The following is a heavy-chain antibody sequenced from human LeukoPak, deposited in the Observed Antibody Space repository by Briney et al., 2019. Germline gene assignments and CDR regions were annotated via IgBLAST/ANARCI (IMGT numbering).Heavy chain of an antibody. CDR1: GFTFSSYW. CDR2: IKQDGSEK. J-gene: IGHJ4*02. D-gene: IGHD6-19*01. Sequence: GGSLRLSCAASGFTFSSYWMSWVRQAPGKGLEWVANIKQDGSEKYYVDSVKGRFTISRDNAKNSLYLQLNSLRAEDTAVYYCARSLYGAVAGVGDYWGQGTLVTVSS. V-gene: IGHV3-7*01. CDR3: ARSLYGAVAGVGDY.